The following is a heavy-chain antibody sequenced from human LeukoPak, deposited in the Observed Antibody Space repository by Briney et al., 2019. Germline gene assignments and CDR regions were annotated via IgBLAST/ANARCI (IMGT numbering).Heavy chain of an antibody. J-gene: IGHJ4*02. V-gene: IGHV4-4*09. CDR2: IYTSGST. D-gene: IGHD6-6*01. CDR3: ARSLVRRYYFDY. Sequence: KTSETLTLTCTVSGGSISSYYWSWIRQPPGKGLEWIGYIYTSGSTNYHPSFKSRVTISVDTSKNQFSLKLSSVTAADTAVYYCARSLVRRYYFDYWGQGTLVTVSS. CDR1: GGSISSYY.